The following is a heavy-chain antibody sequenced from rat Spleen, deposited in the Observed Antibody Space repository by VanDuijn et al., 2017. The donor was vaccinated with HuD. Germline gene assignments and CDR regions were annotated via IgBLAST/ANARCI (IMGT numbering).Heavy chain of an antibody. CDR2: ISYEGNTA. V-gene: IGHV5-22*01. D-gene: IGHD1-11*01. CDR3: ARHEDYGGYSRDYFDY. J-gene: IGHJ2*01. Sequence: EVQLVESGGVLVQPGRSMKLSCAASGFTFSDYYMAWVRQAPKKGLEWVASISYEGNTAFYGDSMKGRFTISRDNAKSTLYLQMSSLRSEDTATYYCARHEDYGGYSRDYFDYWGQGVMVTVSS. CDR1: GFTFSDYY.